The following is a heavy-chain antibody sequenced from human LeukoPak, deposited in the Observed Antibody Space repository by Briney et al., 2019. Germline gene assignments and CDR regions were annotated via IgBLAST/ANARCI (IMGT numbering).Heavy chain of an antibody. CDR3: AREGGRDSSWTDAFDI. V-gene: IGHV4-59*01. J-gene: IGHJ3*02. CDR2: IYYSGST. Sequence: SETLSLTCTVSGGCISSYYWSWIRQPPGQGLECIGYIYYSGSTNYNPSLKSRVTISVDTSKNQFSLKLSSVTAADTAVYYCAREGGRDSSWTDAFDIWGQGTMVTVSS. D-gene: IGHD6-13*01. CDR1: GGCISSYY.